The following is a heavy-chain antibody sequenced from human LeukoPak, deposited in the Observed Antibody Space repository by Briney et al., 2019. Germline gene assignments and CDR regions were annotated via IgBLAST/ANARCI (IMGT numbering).Heavy chain of an antibody. Sequence: PGGSLRLSCAASGFTFGDYAMSWFRQAPGKGLEWVSFIRSKTYGGTTEYAASVRGRFTISRDDSKSIAYLQMNSLKTEDTAVYYCAREAATGTFAFWGQGTLVTVSS. J-gene: IGHJ4*02. D-gene: IGHD6-13*01. CDR2: IRSKTYGGTT. CDR1: GFTFGDYA. V-gene: IGHV3-49*03. CDR3: AREAATGTFAF.